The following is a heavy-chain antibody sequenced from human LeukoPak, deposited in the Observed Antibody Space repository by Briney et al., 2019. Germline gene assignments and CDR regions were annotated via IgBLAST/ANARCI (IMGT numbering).Heavy chain of an antibody. Sequence: GGSLRLSCAASGFTFSSYSMNWVRQAPGKGLEWVSSISSSSSYIYYADSVKGRFTISRDNAKNSLYLQMNSLRAEDTAVYYCARDQADTAMVPLYFDYWGQGTLVTVSS. D-gene: IGHD5-18*01. V-gene: IGHV3-21*01. CDR2: ISSSSSYI. CDR3: ARDQADTAMVPLYFDY. CDR1: GFTFSSYS. J-gene: IGHJ4*02.